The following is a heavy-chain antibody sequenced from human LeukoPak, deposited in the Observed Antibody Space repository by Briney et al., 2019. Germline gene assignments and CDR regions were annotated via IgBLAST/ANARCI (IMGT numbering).Heavy chain of an antibody. CDR1: GYTLTSYG. V-gene: IGHV1-18*01. CDR2: ISGYNGNT. J-gene: IGHJ4*02. Sequence: ASVKVSCKASGYTLTSYGFSWVRQAPGQGLEWMGWISGYNGNTNYAQNLQGRVTMTIDTSTSTAYMELRSLRSDDTAVYYCARDPAFRGAQMEYWGQGTLVTASP. CDR3: ARDPAFRGAQMEY. D-gene: IGHD3-10*01.